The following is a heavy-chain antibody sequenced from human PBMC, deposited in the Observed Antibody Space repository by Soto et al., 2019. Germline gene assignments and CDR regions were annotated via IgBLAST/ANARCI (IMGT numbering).Heavy chain of an antibody. V-gene: IGHV1-69*02. J-gene: IGHJ4*02. D-gene: IGHD5-12*01. Sequence: QVQLVQSGAEVKKPGSSVKVSCKASGGTFSSYTISWVRQAPGQGLEWMGRIIPILGIANYEQKFQGRVTITAEKSTSTDYRELSSLRSEDTAVYYCAGTPNRLEMATTNPDYWGQGTLVAVSS. CDR3: AGTPNRLEMATTNPDY. CDR1: GGTFSSYT. CDR2: IIPILGIA.